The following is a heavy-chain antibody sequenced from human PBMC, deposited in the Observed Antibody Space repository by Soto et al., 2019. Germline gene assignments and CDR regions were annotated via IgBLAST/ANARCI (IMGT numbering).Heavy chain of an antibody. CDR3: ARDMISVTGTGLVWDY. CDR2: ISAYTGNT. Sequence: ASVKVSCKGSGYSFKYYGISWVRQAPGQGLEWLAWISAYTGNTNYAQNLQGRLTVTADTYTNTAYLEVRGLRSTDTAVYYCARDMISVTGTGLVWDYWGQGSLVTVPQ. CDR1: GYSFKYYG. J-gene: IGHJ4*02. V-gene: IGHV1-18*01. D-gene: IGHD1-7*01.